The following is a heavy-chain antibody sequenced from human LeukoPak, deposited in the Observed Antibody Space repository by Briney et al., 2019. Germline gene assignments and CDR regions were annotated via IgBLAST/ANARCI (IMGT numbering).Heavy chain of an antibody. V-gene: IGHV3-7*02. CDR1: GFSFSTYW. CDR2: IKQDGSVE. D-gene: IGHD2-2*01. J-gene: IGHJ4*02. Sequence: GGSLRLSCAASGFSFSTYWMCWVRQAPGQRLEWLANIKQDGSVEQYVDSVKGRFTISRDNAKNSLYLQMNSLRAEDTAVYYCATTSRSITWDYWGRGTLVTVSS. CDR3: ATTSRSITWDY.